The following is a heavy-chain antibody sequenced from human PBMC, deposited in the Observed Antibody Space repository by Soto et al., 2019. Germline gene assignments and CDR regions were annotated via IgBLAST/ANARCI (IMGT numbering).Heavy chain of an antibody. CDR3: TRGGTRYYDSRCYYH. CDR2: SRNKANNYIA. Sequence: PGGSLRLSCAGSGLTFSDHYVDWVRQAPGKGLEWVGRSRNKANNYIAEYAASVKGRFTISRDDSENSLYLQMNSLKTEDTAVYYCTRGGTRYYDSRCYYHWGQGTQVSASS. CDR1: GLTFSDHY. V-gene: IGHV3-72*01. D-gene: IGHD3-22*01. J-gene: IGHJ1*01.